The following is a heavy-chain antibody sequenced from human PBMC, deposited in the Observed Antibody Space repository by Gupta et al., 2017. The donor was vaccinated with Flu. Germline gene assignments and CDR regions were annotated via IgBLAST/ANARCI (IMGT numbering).Heavy chain of an antibody. D-gene: IGHD6-13*01. J-gene: IGHJ5*02. Sequence: QVQLVESGGGVVQSGRSLRLSCAVSGFPFSSYGMHWVRQAPGKGLEWVAVISYDGSNKYYADSVKGRFTISRDNSKNTLYLQMNSLRAEDTAVYYCAKEGQQQVWFDPWGQGTLVTVAS. V-gene: IGHV3-30*18. CDR1: GFPFSSYG. CDR3: AKEGQQQVWFDP. CDR2: ISYDGSNK.